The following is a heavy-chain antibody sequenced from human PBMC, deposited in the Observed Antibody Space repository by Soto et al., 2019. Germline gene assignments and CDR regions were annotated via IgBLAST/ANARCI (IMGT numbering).Heavy chain of an antibody. CDR2: INPSGGTT. D-gene: IGHD5-12*01. J-gene: IGHJ4*02. CDR1: GYSFTNYH. CDR3: ARDGATMGSYYLDY. V-gene: IGHV1-46*01. Sequence: QMQLVQSGAEVKKPGASVKVSCKASGYSFTNYHMHWVRQAPGQGLEWMGIINPSGGTTRYARKFQGGSTMTSDTSTSTVYMEVSSLSSEDTAVYYCARDGATMGSYYLDYWGQGTLVTVSS.